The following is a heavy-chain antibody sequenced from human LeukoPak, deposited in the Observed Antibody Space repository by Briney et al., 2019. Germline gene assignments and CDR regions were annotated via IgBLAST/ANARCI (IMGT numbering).Heavy chain of an antibody. CDR2: IIPIFGTA. J-gene: IGHJ4*02. D-gene: IGHD6-19*01. CDR3: ARETGSGWYGTIDY. CDR1: GGTFSSYA. V-gene: IGHV1-69*06. Sequence: ASVKVSCKASGGTFSSYAISWARQAPGQGLEWMGGIIPIFGTADYAQKFQGRVTITADKSTSTAYMELSSLRSEDTAVYYCARETGSGWYGTIDYWGQGTLVTVSS.